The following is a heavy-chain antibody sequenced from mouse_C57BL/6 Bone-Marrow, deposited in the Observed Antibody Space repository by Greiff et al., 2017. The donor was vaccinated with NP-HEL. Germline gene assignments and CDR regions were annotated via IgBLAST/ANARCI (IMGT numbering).Heavy chain of an antibody. Sequence: QVQLQQPGAELVKPGASVKLSCKASGYTFTSYWMQWVKQRPGQGLEWIGEIDPSDSYTNYNQKFKGKATLTVDTSSSTAYMQLSSLTAEDSAVYYGARGYYGSSLGGQGTTLTVSS. CDR1: GYTFTSYW. J-gene: IGHJ2*01. V-gene: IGHV1-50*01. D-gene: IGHD1-1*01. CDR2: IDPSDSYT. CDR3: ARGYYGSSL.